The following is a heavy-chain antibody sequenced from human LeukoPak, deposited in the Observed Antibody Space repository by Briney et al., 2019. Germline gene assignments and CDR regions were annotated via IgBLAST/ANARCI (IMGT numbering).Heavy chain of an antibody. D-gene: IGHD6-13*01. V-gene: IGHV3-21*01. CDR2: ISSSSNYI. Sequence: GGSLRLSCAASGFTFSSYGMNWVRQAPGKGLEWVSSISSSSNYIYYADSMKGRFTISRDNAKSSLYLQMNSLRAEDTAVYYCAREGIAGYYFDYWGQGTLITVSS. J-gene: IGHJ4*02. CDR1: GFTFSSYG. CDR3: AREGIAGYYFDY.